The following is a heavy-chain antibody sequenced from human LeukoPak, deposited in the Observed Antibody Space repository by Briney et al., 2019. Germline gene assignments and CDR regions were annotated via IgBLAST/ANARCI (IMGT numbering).Heavy chain of an antibody. D-gene: IGHD6-13*01. CDR2: IYHSGST. CDR3: ARDRRYSSSWINWFDP. CDR1: GGSISSYY. J-gene: IGHJ5*02. V-gene: IGHV4-59*01. Sequence: SETLSLTCTVSGGSISSYYWSWIRQPPGKGLEWIGYIYHSGSTNYNPSLKSRATISVDTSKNQFSLKLSSVTAADTAVYYCARDRRYSSSWINWFDPWGQGTLVTVSS.